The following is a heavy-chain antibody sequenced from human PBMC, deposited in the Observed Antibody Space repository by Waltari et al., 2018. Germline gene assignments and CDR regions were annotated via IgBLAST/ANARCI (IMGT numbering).Heavy chain of an antibody. CDR1: GGSISSYY. CDR3: ARDPPLNGMDV. CDR2: IYYRRST. J-gene: IGHJ6*02. V-gene: IGHV4-59*01. Sequence: QVQLQESGPGLVKPSETLSLTCTVSGGSISSYYWSWIRQPPGKGLEWIGYIYYRRSTNYNPSLKSRVTISVDTSKNQFSLQLSSVTAADTAVYYCARDPPLNGMDVWGQGTTVTVSS.